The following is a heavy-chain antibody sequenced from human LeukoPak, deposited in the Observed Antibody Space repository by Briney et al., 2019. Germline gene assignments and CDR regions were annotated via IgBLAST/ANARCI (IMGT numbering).Heavy chain of an antibody. V-gene: IGHV3-30*18. D-gene: IGHD6-13*01. J-gene: IGHJ4*02. CDR3: AKPVGSRGISYYFDY. CDR1: GFTLRAYG. CDR2: ISYDGSNK. Sequence: VGSLRLSCAASGFTLRAYGMHCVRQAPGKGLEWVAVISYDGSNKYYADSVKGRFTISRNNSKNTLCLQMNSLRAEDTAVYYCAKPVGSRGISYYFDYWGQGTLVTVSS.